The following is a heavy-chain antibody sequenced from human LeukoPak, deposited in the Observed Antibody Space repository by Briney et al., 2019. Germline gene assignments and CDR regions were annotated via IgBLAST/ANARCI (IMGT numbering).Heavy chain of an antibody. CDR2: LYTSGST. V-gene: IGHV4-4*07. D-gene: IGHD6-13*01. CDR1: GGSISGNY. Sequence: PSETLSLTCTVSGGSISGNYWTWIRQPAGKGLEWIGRLYTSGSTNYNPSLKSRVTMSVDTSKNQFSLKVSSVTAADTAMYYCARHRQQLVDYWGQGTLVTVSS. CDR3: ARHRQQLVDY. J-gene: IGHJ4*02.